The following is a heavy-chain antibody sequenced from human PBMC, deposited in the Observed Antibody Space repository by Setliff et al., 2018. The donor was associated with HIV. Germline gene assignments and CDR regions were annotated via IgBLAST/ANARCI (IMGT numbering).Heavy chain of an antibody. Sequence: GGSLRLSCETSGFIFSSYEMNWVRQAPGKGLEWVSAITGSGGGTYYADSVKGRFTISRDNSKDTLYLQMNGLRAEDTAVYYCAKVVVSAAFVDAFDIWGQGTMVTVSS. D-gene: IGHD2-15*01. CDR1: GFIFSSYE. V-gene: IGHV3-23*01. CDR3: AKVVVSAAFVDAFDI. J-gene: IGHJ3*02. CDR2: ITGSGGGT.